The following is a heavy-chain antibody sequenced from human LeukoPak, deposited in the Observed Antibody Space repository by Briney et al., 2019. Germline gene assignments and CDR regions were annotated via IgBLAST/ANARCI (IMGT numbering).Heavy chain of an antibody. CDR3: ARDISSGYYLDY. D-gene: IGHD3-22*01. CDR1: GYTFTVYY. CDR2: INPNNGGT. J-gene: IGHJ4*02. Sequence: VASVKVSCKASGYTFTVYYMHWVRQAPGQGLEWMGWINPNNGGTNYAQKFQGRVTMTRDTSISTAYMELSRLRSDDTAVYYCARDISSGYYLDYWGQGTLVTVSS. V-gene: IGHV1-2*02.